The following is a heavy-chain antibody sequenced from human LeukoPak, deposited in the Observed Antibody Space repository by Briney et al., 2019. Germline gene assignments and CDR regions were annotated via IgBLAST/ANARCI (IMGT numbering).Heavy chain of an antibody. J-gene: IGHJ4*02. CDR2: IKPDGSDQ. V-gene: IGHV3-7*04. CDR3: ARALYTSGWYPDYFDF. CDR1: GFTFSTYW. Sequence: GRSLRLSCAASGFTFSTYWVSWVRQTPGEGLEWLANIKPDGSDQYYVDSVRGRFTISRDNAENSLYLQMNSLRAEDTAVYYCARALYTSGWYPDYFDFWGQGTLVTVSS. D-gene: IGHD6-19*01.